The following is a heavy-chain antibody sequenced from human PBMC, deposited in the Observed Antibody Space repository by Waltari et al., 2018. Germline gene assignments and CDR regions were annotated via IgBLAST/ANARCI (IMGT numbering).Heavy chain of an antibody. CDR2: IWYDGSNK. V-gene: IGHV3-30*02. CDR3: AKSPLGSGYGATDY. CDR1: GFTFSSYA. J-gene: IGHJ4*02. Sequence: VQLVESGGGLVQPGGSLRLSCAASGFTFSSYAMSWVRQAPGKGLEWVAVIWYDGSNKYYADAVKGRFTISRDNSKNTLYLQMNSLRAEDTAMYYCAKSPLGSGYGATDYWGQGTLVTVSS. D-gene: IGHD5-12*01.